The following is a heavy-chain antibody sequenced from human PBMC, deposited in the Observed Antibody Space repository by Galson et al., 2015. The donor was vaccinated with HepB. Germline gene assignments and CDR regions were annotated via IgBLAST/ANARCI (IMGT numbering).Heavy chain of an antibody. CDR1: GYTFTSYG. Sequence: SVKVSCKASGYTFTSYGISWVRQAPGQGLEWMGWISAYNGNTNYAQKLQGRVTMTTDTSTSTAYMELRSLRSDDTAVYYCARDTESSYYDSSGPLTVVWYFDLWGRGTLVTVSS. CDR3: ARDTESSYYDSSGPLTVVWYFDL. V-gene: IGHV1-18*01. J-gene: IGHJ2*01. D-gene: IGHD3-22*01. CDR2: ISAYNGNT.